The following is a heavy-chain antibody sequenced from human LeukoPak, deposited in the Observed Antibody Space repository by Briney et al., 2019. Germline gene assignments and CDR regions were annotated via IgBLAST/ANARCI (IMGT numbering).Heavy chain of an antibody. D-gene: IGHD3-3*01. CDR1: GYTFTSYG. J-gene: IGHJ3*02. V-gene: IGHV1-18*04. CDR2: ISAYNGNT. Sequence: ASVKVSCKASGYTFTSYGISWVRQAPGQGLEWMGWISAYNGNTNYAQKLQGRVTMTTDTSTSTAYMELRSLRSDDAAVYYCARDSYYDFWSGYFADAFDIWGQGTMVTVSS. CDR3: ARDSYYDFWSGYFADAFDI.